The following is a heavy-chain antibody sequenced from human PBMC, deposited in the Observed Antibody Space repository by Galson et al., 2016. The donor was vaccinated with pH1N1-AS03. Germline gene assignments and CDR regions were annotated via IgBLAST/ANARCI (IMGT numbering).Heavy chain of an antibody. J-gene: IGHJ4*02. D-gene: IGHD6-6*01. Sequence: SVKVSCKASGGTFSTNGFTWARQAPGQGLEWMGRIIPMLGRGNYSQKFQGRVTSIADISTSTTYMELSNLTSEDTAIYYCARERDSSSSSIFVYWGQGTQVTVSS. CDR2: IIPMLGRG. V-gene: IGHV1-69*04. CDR3: ARERDSSSSSIFVY. CDR1: GGTFSTNG.